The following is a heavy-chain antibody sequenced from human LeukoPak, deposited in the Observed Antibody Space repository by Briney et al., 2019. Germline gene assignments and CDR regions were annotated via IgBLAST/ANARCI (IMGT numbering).Heavy chain of an antibody. Sequence: SVKVSRKASGGTFSSYAISWVRQAPGQGLEWMGGIIPIFGTANYAQKFQGRVTITADKSTSTAYMELSSLRSEDTAVYYCARVPAMAIGGIYYYMDVWGKGTTVTVSS. CDR1: GGTFSSYA. J-gene: IGHJ6*03. V-gene: IGHV1-69*06. D-gene: IGHD5-18*01. CDR2: IIPIFGTA. CDR3: ARVPAMAIGGIYYYMDV.